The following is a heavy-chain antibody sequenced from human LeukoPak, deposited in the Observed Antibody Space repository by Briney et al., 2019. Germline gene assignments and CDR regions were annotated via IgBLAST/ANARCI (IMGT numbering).Heavy chain of an antibody. J-gene: IGHJ4*02. CDR2: IKSKTDGETT. D-gene: IGHD3-10*01. CDR1: GFTFTNAW. Sequence: GGSLRLSCVDSGFTFTNAWMSWVRQAPGKGLEWIGRIKSKTDGETTNYAEPVSGRFTISRDDSKSAVYLQMNSLKIEDTAVYYCTTDLGTYYHGSQRLIPIDYWGQGTLVTVSS. V-gene: IGHV3-15*01. CDR3: TTDLGTYYHGSQRLIPIDY.